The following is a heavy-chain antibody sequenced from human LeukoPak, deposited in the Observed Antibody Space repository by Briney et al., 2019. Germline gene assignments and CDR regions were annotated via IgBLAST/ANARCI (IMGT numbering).Heavy chain of an antibody. D-gene: IGHD1-26*01. V-gene: IGHV3-23*01. J-gene: IGHJ4*02. CDR2: ISSDGVTA. CDR1: GFTFSSYA. CDR3: AKRALIVGSIWNPMDY. Sequence: PGGSLRLSCAASGFTFSSYAMSWVRQAPGKGLEWVSAISSDGVTAFYANSVRGRFTISRDNSKNTLLLQMRSLGVEDTAMYYCAKRALIVGSIWNPMDYWGQGILVTVSS.